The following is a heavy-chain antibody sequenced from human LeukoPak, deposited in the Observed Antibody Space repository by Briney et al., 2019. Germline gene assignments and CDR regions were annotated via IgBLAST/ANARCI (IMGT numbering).Heavy chain of an antibody. J-gene: IGHJ4*02. CDR2: IYHSGST. D-gene: IGHD4-17*01. CDR1: GYSISSGYY. V-gene: IGHV4-38-2*02. Sequence: PSETLSLTCTVSGYSISSGYYWGWIRQPPGKGLEWIGSIYHSGSTYYNPSLKSRVTISVDTSKNQFSLKLSSVTAADTAVYYCARDPPFTVTTLGEIDYWGQGTLVTVSS. CDR3: ARDPPFTVTTLGEIDY.